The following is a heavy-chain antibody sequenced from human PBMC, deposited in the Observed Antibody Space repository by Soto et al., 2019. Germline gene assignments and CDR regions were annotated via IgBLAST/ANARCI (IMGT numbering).Heavy chain of an antibody. V-gene: IGHV4-61*01. CDR2: IYYRGST. D-gene: IGHD5-18*01. Sequence: SETLSLTCTVSGGSVSSGSYYWSWIRQSPGKGLEWIGYIYYRGSTNYNPSLKSRVTISVDTSKNQLSLKLSSVTAADTAVYYCASSGYSYVLDHWGQGTLVTVSS. CDR3: ASSGYSYVLDH. CDR1: GGSVSSGSYY. J-gene: IGHJ4*02.